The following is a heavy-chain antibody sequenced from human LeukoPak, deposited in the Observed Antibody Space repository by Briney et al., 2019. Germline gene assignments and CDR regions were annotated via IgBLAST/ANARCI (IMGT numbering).Heavy chain of an antibody. CDR3: ARSGGSTVTTRYFDL. Sequence: SETLSLTCTVSGASISSSSYYWSWIRQPPGKGLEWIGYIYYSGSTNYNPSLKSRVTISVDTSKNQFSLKLSSVTAADTAVYYCARSGGSTVTTRYFDLWGRGTLVTVSS. CDR1: GASISSSSYY. D-gene: IGHD4-17*01. CDR2: IYYSGST. J-gene: IGHJ2*01. V-gene: IGHV4-61*05.